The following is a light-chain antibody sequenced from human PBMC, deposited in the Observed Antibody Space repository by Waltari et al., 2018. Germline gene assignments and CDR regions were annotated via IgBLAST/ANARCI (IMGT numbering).Light chain of an antibody. V-gene: IGLV2-14*01. Sequence: QSVLTQPASVSGSPGQSITISCTGTSSDVGGYEYVSWFQQHPGKAPKVMIYGVSNRPSGVSDRFSASKSGVTASLTISGLQAEDEADYYCSSYTSSNTFVFGTGTKVTVL. CDR3: SSYTSSNTFV. CDR2: GVS. CDR1: SSDVGGYEY. J-gene: IGLJ1*01.